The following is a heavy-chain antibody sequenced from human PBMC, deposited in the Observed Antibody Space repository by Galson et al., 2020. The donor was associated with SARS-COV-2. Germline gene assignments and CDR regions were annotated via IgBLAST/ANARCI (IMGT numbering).Heavy chain of an antibody. CDR2: ISGSGGSI. V-gene: IGHV3-23*01. CDR3: EKDSLRSGYGDDFDY. J-gene: IGHJ4*02. CDR1: GFTFSIYA. Sequence: LSLTCAASGFTFSIYAMSWVRQAPGKGRGWGSAISGSGGSIYYADSVKGRVTISRDNSKNTLYLQMNSLRAEETAVYYCEKDSLRSGYGDDFDYWGQGTLVTVSS. D-gene: IGHD4-17*01.